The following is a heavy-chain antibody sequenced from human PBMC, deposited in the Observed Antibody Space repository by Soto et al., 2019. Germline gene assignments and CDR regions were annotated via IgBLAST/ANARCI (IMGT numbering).Heavy chain of an antibody. D-gene: IGHD3-9*01. Sequence: PGKGLEWVSAITGSGSDTYYVDSVKGRFPISRDNSKNTLFLQVNSLRAEDTAIYYCLFFRADAGIRDVHSVSAFLLNRSSDL. CDR2: ITGSGSDT. J-gene: IGHJ2*01. V-gene: IGHV3-23*01. CDR3: LFFRADAGIRDVHSVSAFLLNRSSDL.